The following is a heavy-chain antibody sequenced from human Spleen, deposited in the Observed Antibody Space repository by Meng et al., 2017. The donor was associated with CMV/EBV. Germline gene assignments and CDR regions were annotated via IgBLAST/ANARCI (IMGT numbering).Heavy chain of an antibody. CDR2: ISGSASST. J-gene: IGHJ4*02. V-gene: IGHV3-23*01. D-gene: IGHD2-2*01. Sequence: FTFTNYAMSWVRQAPGKGLEWVSAISGSASSTYSVDSVKGRFTISRDNSKNTLYLQMNSLRAEDTAVYYCAKNPGGYCSTTTCYLDYWSQGTLVTVSS. CDR3: AKNPGGYCSTTTCYLDY. CDR1: FTFTNYA.